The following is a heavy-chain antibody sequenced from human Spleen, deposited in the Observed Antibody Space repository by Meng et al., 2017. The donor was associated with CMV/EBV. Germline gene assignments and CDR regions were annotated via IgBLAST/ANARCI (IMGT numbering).Heavy chain of an antibody. CDR1: GYTFNNYA. J-gene: IGHJ4*02. CDR2: ISTYNGDT. Sequence: ASVKVSCKVSGYTFNNYAVNWVRQAPGQGPEWMGWISTYNGDTRYAQRFQDRVTMTTDTSTGTAYMELSNMRSDDTAVYYCATQYIRAIGWYYFDYRGQGTLVTVSS. CDR3: ATQYIRAIGWYYFDY. V-gene: IGHV1-18*01. D-gene: IGHD6-6*01.